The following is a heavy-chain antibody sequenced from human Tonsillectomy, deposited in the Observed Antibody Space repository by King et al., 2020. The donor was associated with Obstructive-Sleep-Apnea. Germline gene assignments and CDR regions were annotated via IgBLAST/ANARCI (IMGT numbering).Heavy chain of an antibody. J-gene: IGHJ4*02. CDR3: ARDVERVATSGYFDY. CDR2: ISYDGTKK. V-gene: IGHV3-30-3*01. D-gene: IGHD5-12*01. CDR1: GFTFRNYA. Sequence: VQLVESGGGVVQPGRSLRLSCEASGFTFRNYALHWVRQAPGKGLEWVAVISYDGTKKYYADSVKGRFTISRDNSKSTVYLQVNNLRAEDTAVYYCARDVERVATSGYFDYWGQGTLVTVSS.